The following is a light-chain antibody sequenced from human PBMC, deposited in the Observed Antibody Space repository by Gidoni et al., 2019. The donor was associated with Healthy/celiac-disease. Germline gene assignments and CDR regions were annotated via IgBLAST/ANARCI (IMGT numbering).Light chain of an antibody. CDR1: SSDVGGYNY. V-gene: IGLV2-11*01. Sequence: QSALTPPRSLSGSPGQSVTISCTGTSSDVGGYNYASWYQQHPGKAPKLMIYDVSKRPSGVPDGFSGSKSGNTASLTISGLQAEDEADYYCCSYAGSYVVFGGGTKLTVL. CDR2: DVS. CDR3: CSYAGSYVV. J-gene: IGLJ2*01.